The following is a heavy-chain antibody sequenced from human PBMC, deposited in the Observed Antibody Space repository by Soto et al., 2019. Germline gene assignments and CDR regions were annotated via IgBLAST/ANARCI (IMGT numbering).Heavy chain of an antibody. V-gene: IGHV3-53*01. J-gene: IGHJ4*02. CDR3: ARAPTIITNYDS. CDR2: IYRGGTT. CDR1: GFRVIGNY. D-gene: IGHD1-1*01. Sequence: LRLYCVASGFRVIGNYLSWVRQAPGHGLEWVSIIYRGGTTYYADSVEGRFTISRDNFKNTLYLQMDSLRADDTAVYYCARAPTIITNYDSWGQGTLVTVSS.